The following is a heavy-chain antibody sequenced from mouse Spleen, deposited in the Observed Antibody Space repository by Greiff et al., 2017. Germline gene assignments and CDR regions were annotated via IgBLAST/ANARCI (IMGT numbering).Heavy chain of an antibody. CDR3: ARWLEFAY. V-gene: IGHV1-66*01. Sequence: QVQLKESGPELVKPGASVKISCKASGYSFTSYYIHWVKQRPGQGLEWIGWIYPGSGNTKYNEKFKGKATLTADTSSSTAYMQLSSLTSEDSAVYYCARWLEFAYWGQGTLVTVSA. J-gene: IGHJ3*01. CDR1: GYSFTSYY. CDR2: IYPGSGNT. D-gene: IGHD2-2*01.